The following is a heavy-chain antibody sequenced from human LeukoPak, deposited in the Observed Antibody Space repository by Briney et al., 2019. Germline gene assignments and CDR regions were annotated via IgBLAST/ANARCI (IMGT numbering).Heavy chain of an antibody. CDR2: ISGSGDGT. CDR3: ARWEVRLNAFEM. CDR1: GFTFSSYA. J-gene: IGHJ3*02. V-gene: IGHV3-23*01. Sequence: PGGSLRLSCAASGFTFSSYAMTWVRQGPGKGLEWVSGISGSGDGTYYAGSVKGRFTISRDNSKNTLYLQMNSLRAEDTAVYYCARWEVRLNAFEMWGQGTMVTVSS. D-gene: IGHD3-10*01.